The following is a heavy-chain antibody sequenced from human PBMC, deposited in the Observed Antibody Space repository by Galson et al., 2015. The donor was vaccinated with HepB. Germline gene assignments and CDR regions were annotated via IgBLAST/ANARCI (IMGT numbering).Heavy chain of an antibody. CDR1: GGTFSSYA. CDR3: ALRPGVLRGYYYYYMDV. Sequence: SVKVSCKASGGTFSSYAISWVRQAPGQGLEWMGRIIPILGIANYAQKFQGRVTITADKSTSTAYMELSSLRSEDTAVYYCALRPGVLRGYYYYYMDVWGKGTTVTVSS. D-gene: IGHD3-10*01. V-gene: IGHV1-69*04. CDR2: IIPILGIA. J-gene: IGHJ6*03.